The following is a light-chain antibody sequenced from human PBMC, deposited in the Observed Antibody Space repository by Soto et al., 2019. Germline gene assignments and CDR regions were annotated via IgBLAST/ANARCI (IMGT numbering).Light chain of an antibody. CDR3: QQYGSSLIT. J-gene: IGKJ5*01. CDR2: GAS. V-gene: IGKV3-20*01. CDR1: QSVSSSC. Sequence: IVLTQSPCTLSLSPGERATLSCRASQSVSSSCLAWYQQKPGQAPRLLIYGASSRATGIPDRFSGSGSGTDFTLTISRLEPEDFAVYYCQQYGSSLITFAQGTRLEI.